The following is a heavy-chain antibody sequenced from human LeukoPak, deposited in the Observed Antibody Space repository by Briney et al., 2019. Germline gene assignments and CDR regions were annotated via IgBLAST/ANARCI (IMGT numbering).Heavy chain of an antibody. CDR3: AKRIVGAKSAFDI. D-gene: IGHD1-26*01. CDR1: GFTFSSYW. CDR2: INSDGTST. Sequence: PGGSLRLSCAASGFTFSSYWMHWVRQAPGKGLVWVSRINSDGTSTTYADSVKGRFTISRDNAKNTLYLQMNSLRAEDTAVYYCAKRIVGAKSAFDIWGQGTMVTVSS. J-gene: IGHJ3*02. V-gene: IGHV3-74*01.